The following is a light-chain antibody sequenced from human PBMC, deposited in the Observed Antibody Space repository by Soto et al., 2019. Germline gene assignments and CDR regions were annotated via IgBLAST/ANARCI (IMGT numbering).Light chain of an antibody. CDR2: DAS. J-gene: IGKJ1*01. CDR1: QSITGW. V-gene: IGKV1-5*01. Sequence: EIQMFQSLSTLSAYVGDRVTITFRASQSITGWVAWYQKKPGKAPKLLIYDASSLESGVPSMFSGSGSGTEFTLTISILQPDDFATYYCQQYNSYCTFGQGTKVDI. CDR3: QQYNSYCT.